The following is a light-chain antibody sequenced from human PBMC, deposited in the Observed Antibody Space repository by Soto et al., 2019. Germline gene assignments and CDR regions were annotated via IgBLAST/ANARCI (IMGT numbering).Light chain of an antibody. CDR3: SSYAGSNNWV. CDR1: GSDVGGYNF. V-gene: IGLV2-8*01. J-gene: IGLJ3*02. Sequence: QSALTQPPSASGSPGQSLTISCTGTGSDVGGYNFVSWYQQHPGKAPKLMISDVNRRPSGVPDRFSGSKSGNTASLTVSGLQAEDEADYYCSSYAGSNNWVFGGGTKLTVL. CDR2: DVN.